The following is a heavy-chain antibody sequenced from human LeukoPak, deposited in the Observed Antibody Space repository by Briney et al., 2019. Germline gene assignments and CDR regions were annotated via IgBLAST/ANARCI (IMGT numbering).Heavy chain of an antibody. V-gene: IGHV1-3*01. CDR2: INAGNGNT. CDR1: GDTFTNYG. J-gene: IGHJ3*02. CDR3: AIRGGSYNDAFDI. D-gene: IGHD1-26*01. Sequence: ASVKVSCKASGDTFTNYGINWVRQAPGQRLEWMGWINAGNGNTKYSQKFQGRVTITRDTSASTAYMELSSLRSEDTAVYYCAIRGGSYNDAFDIWGQGTMVTVSS.